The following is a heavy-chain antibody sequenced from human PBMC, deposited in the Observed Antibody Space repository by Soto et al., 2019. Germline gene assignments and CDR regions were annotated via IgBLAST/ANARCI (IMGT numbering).Heavy chain of an antibody. CDR2: IIPIFGTA. J-gene: IGHJ4*02. Sequence: QVQLVQSGAEVKKPGSSVKVSCKASGGTFSSYAISWVRQAPGQGLEWMGGIIPIFGTANYAQTFQGRVTITADESTRTAYMELSSLRSEDTAVYYWARGGNEWLVKGWAFDYWGQGTLVTVSS. D-gene: IGHD5-12*01. V-gene: IGHV1-69*01. CDR3: ARGGNEWLVKGWAFDY. CDR1: GGTFSSYA.